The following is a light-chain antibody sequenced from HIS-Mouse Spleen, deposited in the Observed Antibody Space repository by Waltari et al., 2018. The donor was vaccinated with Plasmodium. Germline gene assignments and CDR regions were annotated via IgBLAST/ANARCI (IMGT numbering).Light chain of an antibody. J-gene: IGLJ2*01. V-gene: IGLV2-23*03. Sequence: QSALTQPASVSGSPGQSITISCTGTSSDVGSYNLVSWYQQHPGKAPKLMSYEGSKRPSGVPNRLPGSKSGNTASLTISGLQAEDEADYYCCSYAGSSTFVVFGGGTKLTVL. CDR1: SSDVGSYNL. CDR2: EGS. CDR3: CSYAGSSTFVV.